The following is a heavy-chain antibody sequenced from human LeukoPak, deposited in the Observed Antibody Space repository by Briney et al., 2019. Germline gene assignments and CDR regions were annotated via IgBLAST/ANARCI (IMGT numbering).Heavy chain of an antibody. D-gene: IGHD3-22*01. V-gene: IGHV4-61*02. CDR3: ARATMIGAEYFQH. Sequence: SETLSLTCTVSGGPISSGSYYWSWIRQPAGKGLEWIGRIYTSGSTNYNPSLKSRVTISVDTSKNQFSLKLSSATAADTAVYYCARATMIGAEYFQHWGQGTLVTVSS. CDR2: IYTSGST. J-gene: IGHJ1*01. CDR1: GGPISSGSYY.